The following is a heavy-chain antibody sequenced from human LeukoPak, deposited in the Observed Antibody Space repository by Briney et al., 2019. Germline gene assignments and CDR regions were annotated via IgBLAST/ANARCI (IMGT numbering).Heavy chain of an antibody. CDR3: ARGKLSQYYDSSGYSYYFDY. CDR1: GGSFSGYY. Sequence: SETLSLTCAVYGGSFSGYYWSWIRRPPGKGLEWIGEINHSGSTNYNPSLKSRVTISVDTSKNQFSLKLSSVTAADTAVYYCARGKLSQYYDSSGYSYYFDYWGQGTLVTVSS. V-gene: IGHV4-34*01. D-gene: IGHD3-22*01. CDR2: INHSGST. J-gene: IGHJ4*02.